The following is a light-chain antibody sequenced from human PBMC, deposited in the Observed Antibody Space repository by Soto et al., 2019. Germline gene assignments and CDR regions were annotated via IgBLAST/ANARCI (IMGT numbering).Light chain of an antibody. V-gene: IGKV3-20*01. CDR1: QSVSSSY. J-gene: IGKJ3*01. Sequence: EIVLTQSPGTLSLSPGERATLSCRASQSVSSSYLAWYHQKPGQAPRLLIYGASNRATGIPDRFSVSASGTDFSLTISRLEPEDFAVYYCQHYGTSALFGPGTNVDIK. CDR2: GAS. CDR3: QHYGTSAL.